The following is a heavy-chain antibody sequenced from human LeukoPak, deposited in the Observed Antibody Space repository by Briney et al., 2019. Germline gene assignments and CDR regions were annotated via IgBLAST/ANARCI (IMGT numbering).Heavy chain of an antibody. CDR2: IYHSGST. J-gene: IGHJ4*02. V-gene: IGHV4-38-2*02. Sequence: PSETLSLTCTVSGYSIISNFYWGWIRQSPGKGLEWIGSIYHSGSTYYNPSLKSRVTISVDTSNNQFSLKLSSVTAADTAVYYCARGRGVKYNSDRIYSFDYWGQGTLVTVSS. CDR1: GYSIISNFY. CDR3: ARGRGVKYNSDRIYSFDY. D-gene: IGHD1-1*01.